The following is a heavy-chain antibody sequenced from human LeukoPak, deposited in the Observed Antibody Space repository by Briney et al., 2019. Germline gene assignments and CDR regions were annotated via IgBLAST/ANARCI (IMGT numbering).Heavy chain of an antibody. D-gene: IGHD3-3*01. CDR3: ASYDFWSADAFDI. CDR1: GYTFTGYY. CDR2: INAGNGNT. J-gene: IGHJ3*02. Sequence: ASVKVSCKASGYTFTGYYMHWVRQAPGQGLEWMGWINAGNGNTKYLQKFQGRVTITRDTSASTAYMELSSLRSEDTAVYFCASYDFWSADAFDIWGQGTMVTVSS. V-gene: IGHV1-3*01.